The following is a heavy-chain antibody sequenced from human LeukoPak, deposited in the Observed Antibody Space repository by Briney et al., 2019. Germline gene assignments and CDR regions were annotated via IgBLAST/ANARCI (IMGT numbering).Heavy chain of an antibody. D-gene: IGHD2-15*01. CDR3: ARVSFFRWAATRPSYYYYYMDV. V-gene: IGHV4-34*01. J-gene: IGHJ6*03. CDR1: GESFSGYY. Sequence: SETLSLTCAVYGESFSGYYWSWIRQPPGKGLEWIGEINDSGSTNYNPSLKSRVTISVDTSKNQFSLRLSSVTAADTAVYYCARVSFFRWAATRPSYYYYYMDVWGKGTTVTISS. CDR2: INDSGST.